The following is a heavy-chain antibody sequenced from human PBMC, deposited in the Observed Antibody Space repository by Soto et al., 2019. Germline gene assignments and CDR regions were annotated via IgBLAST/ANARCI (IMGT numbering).Heavy chain of an antibody. V-gene: IGHV4-34*01. CDR2: INHSGST. J-gene: IGHJ4*02. CDR3: ARGGARPNPSRPYDY. Sequence: PSETLSLTCAFYCGSFIGYYWSWIRQPPGKGLEWIGEINHSGSTNYNPSLKSRVTISVVTSKNQFSLKLSSVTAADTAVYYCARGGARPNPSRPYDYWGQGTLVTVSS. CDR1: CGSFIGYY. D-gene: IGHD3-16*01.